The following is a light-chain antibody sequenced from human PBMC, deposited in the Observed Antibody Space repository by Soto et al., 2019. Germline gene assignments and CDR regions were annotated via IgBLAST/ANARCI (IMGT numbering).Light chain of an antibody. CDR2: AAS. CDR1: EDISTW. V-gene: IGKV1-12*01. Sequence: DIQMTQSPSSVSASVGDRVTITCRSSEDISTWLAWYQQKPGKAPKLLIYAASSLQSGVPSRFSGSGSGTDFTLTISSLQSEDFATYFCQQSYRNPRTFGPGTKVDIK. CDR3: QQSYRNPRT. J-gene: IGKJ3*01.